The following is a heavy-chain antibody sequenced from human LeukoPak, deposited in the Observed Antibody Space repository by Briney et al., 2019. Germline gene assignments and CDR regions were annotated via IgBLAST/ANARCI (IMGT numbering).Heavy chain of an antibody. D-gene: IGHD4-11*01. CDR2: ITISSSYI. V-gene: IGHV3-21*01. CDR1: GFTFSSYS. CDR3: ARDLTVTSTCWFDR. J-gene: IGHJ5*02. Sequence: GGSLRLSCAVSGFTFSSYSMNWVRQAPGKGLEWVSSITISSSYIYYADSVKGRFTISRDNAKNSLYLQMNSLRAEDTAVYYCARDLTVTSTCWFDRWGQGTLVTVSS.